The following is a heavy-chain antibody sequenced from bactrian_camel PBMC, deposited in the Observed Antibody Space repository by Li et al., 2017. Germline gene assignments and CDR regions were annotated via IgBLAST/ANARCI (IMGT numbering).Heavy chain of an antibody. CDR2: IDTQDIP. V-gene: IGHV3S53*01. Sequence: HVQLVESGGGSVQAGGSLRLTCAASGYTYSNYCMGWFRQAPGKEREEGATIDTQDIPSYTDSVEGRFTISKDNANNTLWLQMNNLKPEDTAMYYCAATTDCYPSPEYTFWGQGTQVTVS. CDR3: AATTDCYPSPEYTF. CDR1: GYTYSNYC. J-gene: IGHJ4*01. D-gene: IGHD5*01.